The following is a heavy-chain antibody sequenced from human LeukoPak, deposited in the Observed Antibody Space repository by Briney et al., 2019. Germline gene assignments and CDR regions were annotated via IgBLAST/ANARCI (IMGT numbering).Heavy chain of an antibody. V-gene: IGHV1-2*02. Sequence: ASVKVSCKASGYTFTGYYMHWVRQAPGQGLEWMGWINPNSGGTSYAQKFQGRVTMTRDMSTSTVYMELSSLRSEDTAVYYCARTRTPFDSSGPIDYWGQGTLVTVSS. CDR3: ARTRTPFDSSGPIDY. CDR2: INPNSGGT. CDR1: GYTFTGYY. J-gene: IGHJ4*02. D-gene: IGHD3-22*01.